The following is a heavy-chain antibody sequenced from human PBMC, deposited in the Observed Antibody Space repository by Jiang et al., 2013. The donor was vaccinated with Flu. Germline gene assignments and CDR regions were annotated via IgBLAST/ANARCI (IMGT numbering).Heavy chain of an antibody. D-gene: IGHD2-2*01. CDR1: GFTFGDYA. CDR3: TRDLVRDIIMIPATYFDS. CDR2: IRSKLYHGTT. J-gene: IGHJ4*02. V-gene: IGHV3-49*03. Sequence: QLVESWGRLGTARAVLRLSCAASGFTFGDYAVSWFRQAPGKGLEWVGFIRSKLYHGTTDYAASVQGRFTISRDDSKSIAYLQMSSLRTEDTAVYYCTRDLVRDIIMIPATYFDSWGQGTLVTVSS.